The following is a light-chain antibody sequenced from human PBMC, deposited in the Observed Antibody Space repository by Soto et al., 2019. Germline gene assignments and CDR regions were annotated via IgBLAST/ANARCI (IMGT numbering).Light chain of an antibody. V-gene: IGKV3-11*01. J-gene: IGKJ1*01. CDR3: QQRSNWWT. Sequence: EIVLTQSPATLSLSPGERATLSCRACQSVSSYLAWYQQKPGQAPRLLIYDASNRATGIPARFSGSGSGTDFTLTISSLEPEDFSVYYGQQRSNWWTFGQGTKVEIQ. CDR1: QSVSSY. CDR2: DAS.